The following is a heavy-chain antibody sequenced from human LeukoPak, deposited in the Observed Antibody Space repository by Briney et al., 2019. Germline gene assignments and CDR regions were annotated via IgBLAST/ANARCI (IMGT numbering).Heavy chain of an antibody. Sequence: SETLSLTCTVSGGSISSSSYYWGWIRQPPGKGLEWIGSIYYSGSTYYNPSLKSRVTISVDTSKNQFSLKLSSVTAADTAVYYCAREKGGEYGGNADYWGQGTLVTVSS. CDR3: AREKGGEYGGNADY. J-gene: IGHJ4*02. V-gene: IGHV4-39*07. CDR2: IYYSGST. D-gene: IGHD4-23*01. CDR1: GGSISSSSYY.